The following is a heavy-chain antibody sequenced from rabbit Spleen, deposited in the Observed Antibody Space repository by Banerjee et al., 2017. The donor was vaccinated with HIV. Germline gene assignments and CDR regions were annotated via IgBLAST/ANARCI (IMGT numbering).Heavy chain of an antibody. CDR3: ARGGGL. V-gene: IGHV1S45*01. Sequence: QEHLVESGVGLVQPGGSRTPTSEASGFSFSGHPGMCWVRQAPGKGLEWIERLHGGTTNINYATWAKGRFTVTKTSSTTVTLQMNSLTAADTATYFCARGGGLWGPGSLVTVS. CDR2: LHGGTTNI. CDR1: GFSFSGHPG. J-gene: IGHJ4*01.